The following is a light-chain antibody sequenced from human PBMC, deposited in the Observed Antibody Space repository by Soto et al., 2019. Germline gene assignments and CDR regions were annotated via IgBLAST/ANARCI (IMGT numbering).Light chain of an antibody. J-gene: IGKJ1*01. CDR1: QDIGRR. Sequence: DIQMTQSPSSVSASIGDRVTITCRARQDIGRRLAWFQQKPGKAPKYLIQAASSLQGGVPSTFSGSRSGTDFTATIHTLHPEDFATYYCLQVHSFPRTFGQGTKVEIK. CDR3: LQVHSFPRT. CDR2: AAS. V-gene: IGKV1-12*01.